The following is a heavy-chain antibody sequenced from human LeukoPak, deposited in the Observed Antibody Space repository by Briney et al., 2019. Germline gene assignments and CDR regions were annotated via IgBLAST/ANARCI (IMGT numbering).Heavy chain of an antibody. CDR1: GFTFSDYY. V-gene: IGHV3-11*04. D-gene: IGHD3-10*01. J-gene: IGHJ4*02. CDR2: ISSSGSTI. Sequence: GGSLRLSCAASGFTFSDYYMSWIRQAPGKGLEWVSYISSSGSTIYYADSVKGRFTISGDNAKNSLYLQMNSLRAEDTAVYYCARDSATKVRGPVIGSTDFWGQGTLVTVSS. CDR3: ARDSATKVRGPVIGSTDF.